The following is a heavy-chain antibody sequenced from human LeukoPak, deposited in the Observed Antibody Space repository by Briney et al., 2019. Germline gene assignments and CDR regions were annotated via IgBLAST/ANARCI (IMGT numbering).Heavy chain of an antibody. CDR2: IRYDGSDK. D-gene: IGHD3-9*01. CDR1: GFMFSSFG. CDR3: AKDATLYYDILTGSFDS. Sequence: GGSMRLSCAASGFMFSSFGMHWVRQAPGKGLDWVAFIRYDGSDKYYADSVKGRFTISRDTSKNTLYLQMNSLRAEDTAVYYCAKDATLYYDILTGSFDSWGQGTLVTASS. V-gene: IGHV3-30*02. J-gene: IGHJ4*02.